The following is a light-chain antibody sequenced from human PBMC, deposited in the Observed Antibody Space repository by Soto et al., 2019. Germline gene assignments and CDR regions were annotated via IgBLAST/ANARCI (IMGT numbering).Light chain of an antibody. CDR2: DIF. V-gene: IGKV3-15*01. Sequence: EIVMTQSPATLSVSPGESATLSCRASQSVGSDLAWYQQKPGQAPRLVIYDIFTRATGTPARFSGSGSGTEFTLTISSLQSEDFAVYYCQQYIRWPLTFGGGTKVDIK. CDR3: QQYIRWPLT. J-gene: IGKJ4*01. CDR1: QSVGSD.